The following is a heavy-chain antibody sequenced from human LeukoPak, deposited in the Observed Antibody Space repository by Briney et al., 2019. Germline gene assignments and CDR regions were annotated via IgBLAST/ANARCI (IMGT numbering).Heavy chain of an antibody. CDR2: INPNSGGT. CDR1: GYTFTGYY. V-gene: IGHV1-2*02. CDR3: ASSGKYYYGMDV. D-gene: IGHD3-10*01. Sequence: ASVKVSCKASGYTFTGYYMHWVRQAPGQGLEWMGWINPNSGGTNCAQKFQGRVTMTRDTSISTACMELSRLRSDDTAVYYCASSGKYYYGMDVWGQGTTVTVSS. J-gene: IGHJ6*02.